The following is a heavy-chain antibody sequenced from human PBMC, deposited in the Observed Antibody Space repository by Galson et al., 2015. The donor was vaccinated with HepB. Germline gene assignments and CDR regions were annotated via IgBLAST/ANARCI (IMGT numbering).Heavy chain of an antibody. CDR3: LRERSGGLFDY. D-gene: IGHD6-25*01. Sequence: SVKVSCKASGYTFTSYYLHWVRQAPGQGLEWMGLIDPGAGATKFAQKLRGRVTMTRDSSTNTVYMDLSNLGSQDTAVYYCLRERSGGLFDYWGQGTLVTVSS. CDR1: GYTFTSYY. V-gene: IGHV1-46*03. J-gene: IGHJ4*02. CDR2: IDPGAGAT.